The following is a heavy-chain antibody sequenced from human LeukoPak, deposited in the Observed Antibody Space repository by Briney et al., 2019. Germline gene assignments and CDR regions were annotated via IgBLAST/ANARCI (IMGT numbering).Heavy chain of an antibody. J-gene: IGHJ4*02. CDR3: ASTETAGTDY. CDR1: GVSVSSYY. V-gene: IGHV4-59*02. Sequence: PSETLSLTCTVSGVSVSSYYWSWIRQPPGKGPEWIGYIYYSGSNNYNPPLKSRVTISVDTSKNQFSLKLSSVTAADTAVYYCASTETAGTDYWGRGTLVTVSS. CDR2: IYYSGSN. D-gene: IGHD1-1*01.